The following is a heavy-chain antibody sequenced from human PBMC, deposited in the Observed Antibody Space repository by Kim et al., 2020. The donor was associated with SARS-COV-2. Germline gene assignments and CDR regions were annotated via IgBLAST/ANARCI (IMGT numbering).Heavy chain of an antibody. CDR3: ARGPLGYCSGGSCYSGFTWFDP. CDR2: IYTSGST. Sequence: SETLSLTCTVSGGSISSYYWSWIRQPAGKGLEWIGRIYTSGSTNYNPSLKSRVTMSVDTSKNQFSLKLSSVTAADTAVYYCARGPLGYCSGGSCYSGFTWFDPWGQGTLVTVSS. J-gene: IGHJ5*02. D-gene: IGHD2-15*01. V-gene: IGHV4-4*07. CDR1: GGSISSYY.